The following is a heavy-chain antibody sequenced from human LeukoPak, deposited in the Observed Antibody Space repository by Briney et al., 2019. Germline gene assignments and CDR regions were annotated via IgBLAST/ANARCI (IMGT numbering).Heavy chain of an antibody. Sequence: ASVKVSCKASGGTFSSYAISWVRQAPGQGLEWMGGIIPIFGTANYAQKFQGRVTNTTDESTSTAYMELSSLRSEDTAVYYCARAKGLVAATPVYWGQGTLVTVSS. CDR2: IIPIFGTA. CDR3: ARAKGLVAATPVY. V-gene: IGHV1-69*05. D-gene: IGHD2-15*01. CDR1: GGTFSSYA. J-gene: IGHJ4*02.